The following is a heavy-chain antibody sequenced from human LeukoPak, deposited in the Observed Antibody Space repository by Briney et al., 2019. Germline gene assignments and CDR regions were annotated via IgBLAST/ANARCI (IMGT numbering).Heavy chain of an antibody. V-gene: IGHV4-34*01. D-gene: IGHD3-10*01. J-gene: IGHJ2*01. CDR1: GGSFSTDY. Sequence: PGGSLRLSCVVYGGSFSTDYWGWVRQPPGKGLEWIGEINHSGRTNYNPSLKSRVTISVDTSKNQFALKLTSVTAADPAVYYCARTGEFVGYFDLWGRGTLVTVSS. CDR2: INHSGRT. CDR3: ARTGEFVGYFDL.